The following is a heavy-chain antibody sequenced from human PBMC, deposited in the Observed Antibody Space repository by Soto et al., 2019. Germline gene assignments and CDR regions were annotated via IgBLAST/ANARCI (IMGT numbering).Heavy chain of an antibody. J-gene: IGHJ4*02. CDR3: ARTQTNYY. CDR2: INTNSGGT. V-gene: IGHV1-2*02. Sequence: QVQLVQSGAEVKKPGASVKVSCKASGYTFTGYYIHWVRQAPGQGLEWMGWINTNSGGTNYAQKFQGRVTMTRDTSISTAYMELSRLTSDDTAVYYCARTQTNYYWGQGTLVTVSS. CDR1: GYTFTGYY.